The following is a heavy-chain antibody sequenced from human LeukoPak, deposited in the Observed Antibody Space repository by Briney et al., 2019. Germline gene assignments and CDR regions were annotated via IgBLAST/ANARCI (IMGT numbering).Heavy chain of an antibody. J-gene: IGHJ5*02. CDR2: INPNSGGT. CDR1: GYTFTCYY. Sequence: GASVKVSCKASGYTFTCYYMHWVRQAPGQGLEWMGWINPNSGGTNYAQKFQGRVTMTRDTSISTAYMELSRLRSDDTAVYYCARTIFGVITHSKGWFDPWGQGTLVTVSS. D-gene: IGHD3-3*01. CDR3: ARTIFGVITHSKGWFDP. V-gene: IGHV1-2*02.